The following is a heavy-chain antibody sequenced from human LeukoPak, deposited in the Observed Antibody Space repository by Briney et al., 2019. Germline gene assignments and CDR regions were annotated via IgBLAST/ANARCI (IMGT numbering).Heavy chain of an antibody. Sequence: SGGSLRLSCAASGFTFSSYSMNWVRQAPGKGLEWVSSISSSSSYIYYADSVRGRFTISRDNAKNSLYLQMNSLRAEDTAVYYCARDSGWLSVAYYFDYWGQGTLVTVSS. V-gene: IGHV3-21*01. D-gene: IGHD5-24*01. CDR3: ARDSGWLSVAYYFDY. CDR2: ISSSSSYI. J-gene: IGHJ4*02. CDR1: GFTFSSYS.